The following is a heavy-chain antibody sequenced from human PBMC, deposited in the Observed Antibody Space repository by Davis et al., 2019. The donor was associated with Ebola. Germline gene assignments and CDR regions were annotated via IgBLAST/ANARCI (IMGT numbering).Heavy chain of an antibody. CDR1: GGSISPNTDY. Sequence: SETLSLTCTVSGGSISPNTDYWGWIRQPPGKGLEWIGSIHYTGSTYYNPSLKSRVTMSVDTSKNQFSLKLSSVTAADTAVYYCARPSYPPKWGQGTLVTVSS. CDR2: IHYTGST. V-gene: IGHV4-39*01. J-gene: IGHJ4*02. CDR3: ARPSYPPK. D-gene: IGHD2-2*01.